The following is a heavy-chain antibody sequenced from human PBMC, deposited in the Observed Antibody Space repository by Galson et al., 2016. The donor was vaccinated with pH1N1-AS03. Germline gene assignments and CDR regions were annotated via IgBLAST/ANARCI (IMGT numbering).Heavy chain of an antibody. CDR3: ARGGGYGANFDY. CDR2: ISSGNTYI. Sequence: SLRLSCAASGFTFSSYSMNWVRQAPGKGLEWVSYISSGNTYIDYVDSVKGRLTISRDNAKNSLYLQMNSLRAEDTAVYYCARGGGYGANFDYWGRGTLVTV. V-gene: IGHV3-21*01. CDR1: GFTFSSYS. J-gene: IGHJ4*02. D-gene: IGHD3-16*01.